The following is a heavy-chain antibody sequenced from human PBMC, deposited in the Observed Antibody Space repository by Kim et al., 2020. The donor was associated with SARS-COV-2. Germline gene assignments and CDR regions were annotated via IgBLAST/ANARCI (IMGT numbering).Heavy chain of an antibody. CDR2: ISYDGSNK. CDR1: GFTFSRYD. D-gene: IGHD3-10*01. V-gene: IGHV3-30*04. Sequence: GGSLRLSCAASGFTFSRYDMHWVRQAPGKGLEWVTIISYDGSNKYYADSVKGRFTISRDNSKNTLYLQMDSLRAEDTAVYYCARDSHYYGSGTYLYYFDYWGQGTLVTVSS. J-gene: IGHJ4*02. CDR3: ARDSHYYGSGTYLYYFDY.